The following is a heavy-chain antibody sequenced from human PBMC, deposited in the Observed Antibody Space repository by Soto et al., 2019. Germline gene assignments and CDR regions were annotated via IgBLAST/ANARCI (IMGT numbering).Heavy chain of an antibody. Sequence: QVQLVQSGGEVKKPGASVKVSCKPSDYAFTSSGITWVRQAPGHGLEWMGWISTYYGNTNYAQRLQGRDTMTTDTSTGTAYMELRSLRADDTAVYYCARVSPGGQGYTALDYWGQGTLVTVSS. CDR3: ARVSPGGQGYTALDY. V-gene: IGHV1-18*01. CDR2: ISTYYGNT. J-gene: IGHJ4*01. D-gene: IGHD5-18*01. CDR1: DYAFTSSG.